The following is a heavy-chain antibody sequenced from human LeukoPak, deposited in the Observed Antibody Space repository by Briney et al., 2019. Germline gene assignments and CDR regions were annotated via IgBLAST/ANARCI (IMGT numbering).Heavy chain of an antibody. V-gene: IGHV1-69*04. CDR3: ARATSILGSYFDF. J-gene: IGHJ4*02. CDR1: RGTFISYA. Sequence: WVKVSCKPSRGTFISYALRGVRQAPGQGLEWMGRIIPILGIANYAQKFQGRVTITADKSTSTAYMELSSLRSEDTAVYYCARATSILGSYFDFWGQGTLVTVSS. CDR2: IIPILGIA. D-gene: IGHD7-27*01.